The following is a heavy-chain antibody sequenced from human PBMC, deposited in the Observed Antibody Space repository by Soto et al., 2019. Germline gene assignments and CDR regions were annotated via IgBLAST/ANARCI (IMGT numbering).Heavy chain of an antibody. V-gene: IGHV4-34*01. Sequence: SETLSLTCAVYGGSFSGYYWSWIRQPPGKGLEWIGEINHSGSTNYNPSLKSRVTISVDTSKNQFSLKLSSVTAADTAVYYCARVRELLGMGYYYYYYMDVWGKGTTVTVSS. CDR1: GGSFSGYY. CDR3: ARVRELLGMGYYYYYYMDV. J-gene: IGHJ6*03. CDR2: INHSGST. D-gene: IGHD1-26*01.